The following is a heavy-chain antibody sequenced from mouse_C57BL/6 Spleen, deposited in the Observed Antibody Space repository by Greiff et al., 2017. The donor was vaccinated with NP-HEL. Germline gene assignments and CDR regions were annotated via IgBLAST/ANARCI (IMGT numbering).Heavy chain of an antibody. Sequence: QVQLQQPGAELVKPGASVKLSCKASGYTFTSYWMHWVKQRPGQGLEWIGMIHPNSGSTNYNEKFKSKATLTVDKSSSTAYMQLSSLTSEDSAVYYCARDYGSSPYYFGSWGQGTPLTVSS. CDR1: GYTFTSYW. D-gene: IGHD1-1*01. CDR3: ARDYGSSPYYFGS. CDR2: IHPNSGST. V-gene: IGHV1-64*01. J-gene: IGHJ2*01.